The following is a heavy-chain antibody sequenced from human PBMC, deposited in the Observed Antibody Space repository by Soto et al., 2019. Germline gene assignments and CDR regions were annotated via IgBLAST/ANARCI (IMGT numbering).Heavy chain of an antibody. Sequence: SSETLSLTCTVSGDSISSYYWSWIRQPPGKGLEWIGEIYHSGSTNYNPSLQSRVTLSVDKSKNEFSLRMSSVTDADTAVYYCTSKFGQLLADAFDIWGQGTMVTVSS. J-gene: IGHJ3*02. V-gene: IGHV4-59*12. CDR2: IYHSGST. CDR1: GDSISSYY. CDR3: TSKFGQLLADAFDI. D-gene: IGHD3-10*01.